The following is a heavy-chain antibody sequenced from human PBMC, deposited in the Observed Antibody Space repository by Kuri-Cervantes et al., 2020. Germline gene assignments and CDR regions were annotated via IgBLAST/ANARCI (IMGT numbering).Heavy chain of an antibody. CDR3: ARDAYGGGSGIFGH. CDR2: IYYSGST. CDR1: GGSISSYY. Sequence: SETLSLTCTVSGGSISSYYWSWIRQPPGKGLEWIGYIYYSGSTNYNPSLKSRVTISVDTSKNQFSLKLSSVTAADTAVYYCARDAYGGGSGIFGHWGQGTLVTVSS. V-gene: IGHV4-59*12. J-gene: IGHJ1*01. D-gene: IGHD4-23*01.